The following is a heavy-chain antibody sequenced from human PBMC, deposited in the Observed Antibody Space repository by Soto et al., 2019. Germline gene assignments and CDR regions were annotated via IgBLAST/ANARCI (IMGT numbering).Heavy chain of an antibody. CDR3: AKDLSGIVGATPIDY. CDR1: GFTFSSYG. Sequence: QVQLVESGGGVVQPGRSLRLSCAASGFTFSSYGMHWVRQAPGKGLEGVAVISYDGSNKSYADSVKGRFTISRDNSKNSLYLQRNSLRAEDTAVYYCAKDLSGIVGATPIDYWGQGTLVTVSS. V-gene: IGHV3-30*18. D-gene: IGHD1-26*01. CDR2: ISYDGSNK. J-gene: IGHJ4*02.